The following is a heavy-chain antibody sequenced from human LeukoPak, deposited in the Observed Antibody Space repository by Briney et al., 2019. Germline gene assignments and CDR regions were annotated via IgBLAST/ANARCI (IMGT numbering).Heavy chain of an antibody. D-gene: IGHD1-26*01. J-gene: IGHJ3*02. CDR2: INPNSGGT. CDR1: GYTFTGYY. Sequence: ASVKVSCKASGYTFTGYYMHWVRQAPGQGLEWMGWINPNSGGTNYAQKFQGRVTMTRDTSICTAYMELSRLRSDDTAVYYCARDTVDSGSYYTDAFDIWGQGTMVTVSS. V-gene: IGHV1-2*02. CDR3: ARDTVDSGSYYTDAFDI.